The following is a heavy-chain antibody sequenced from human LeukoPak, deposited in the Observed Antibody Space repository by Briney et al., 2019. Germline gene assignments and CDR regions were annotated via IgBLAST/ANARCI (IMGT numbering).Heavy chain of an antibody. CDR2: ISYDGSYK. CDR1: GFTFSSYD. J-gene: IGHJ4*02. V-gene: IGHV3-30*18. Sequence: GGSLRLSCAASGFTFSSYDMHWVRQAPGKGLEWVAVISYDGSYKYSADSVKGRFTISRDNSKNTLYLQMSSPRAEDTAVYYCAKVVAVAQFDYWGQGTLVTVSS. CDR3: AKVVAVAQFDY. D-gene: IGHD6-19*01.